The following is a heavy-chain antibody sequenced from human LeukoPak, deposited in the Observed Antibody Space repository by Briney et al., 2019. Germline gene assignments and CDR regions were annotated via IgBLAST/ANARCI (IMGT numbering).Heavy chain of an antibody. D-gene: IGHD1-26*01. Sequence: GASVKVSCKASGYTFTNYHLHWVRQAPGQGLEWMGIINPSGDSTTYAQKFQGRVTVTRDTSTSTVYMELSSLRSEDTAVYYCARDRSGSYSLDYWGQGTLVTVSS. CDR2: INPSGDST. CDR1: GYTFTNYH. V-gene: IGHV1-46*01. CDR3: ARDRSGSYSLDY. J-gene: IGHJ4*02.